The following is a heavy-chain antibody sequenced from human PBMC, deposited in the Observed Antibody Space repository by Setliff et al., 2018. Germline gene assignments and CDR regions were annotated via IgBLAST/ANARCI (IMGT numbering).Heavy chain of an antibody. CDR3: ARGAPGRYCSGGSCSYFDY. CDR1: GHTFTSYD. Sequence: APVKVSCKASGHTFTSYDINWVRQATGQGLEWMGWMNPTSGNTGYAQKFQGRVTMTRNTSISTAYMELSSLRSEDTAVYYCARGAPGRYCSGGSCSYFDYWGQGILVTVSS. V-gene: IGHV1-8*01. D-gene: IGHD2-15*01. J-gene: IGHJ4*02. CDR2: MNPTSGNT.